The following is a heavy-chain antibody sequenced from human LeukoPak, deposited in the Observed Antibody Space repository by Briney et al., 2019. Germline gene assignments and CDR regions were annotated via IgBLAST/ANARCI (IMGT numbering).Heavy chain of an antibody. CDR1: GFTFSSYG. D-gene: IGHD3-10*01. Sequence: GGSLRLSCAASGFTFSSYGMHWVRQAPGKGLEWVAVISYDGSNKYYADSVKGRFTISRDNSKNTLYLQMNSLRAEDTAVYYCARDAASMVRGVIPQVWGYWGQGTLVTVSS. V-gene: IGHV3-30*19. CDR3: ARDAASMVRGVIPQVWGY. CDR2: ISYDGSNK. J-gene: IGHJ4*02.